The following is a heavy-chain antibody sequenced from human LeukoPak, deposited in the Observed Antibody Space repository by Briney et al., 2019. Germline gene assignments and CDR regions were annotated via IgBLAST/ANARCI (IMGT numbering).Heavy chain of an antibody. CDR2: INAGNGST. CDR3: AREWELIFDY. D-gene: IGHD1-26*01. CDR1: GYTFTSYA. V-gene: IGHV1-3*01. Sequence: GASVKVSCKASGYTFTSYAMHWVRQAPGQRLEWMGWINAGNGSTKYSQKFQGRVTLTRDTSATTAYMELSSLRSEDTAVYYCAREWELIFDYWGQGTLVTVSS. J-gene: IGHJ4*02.